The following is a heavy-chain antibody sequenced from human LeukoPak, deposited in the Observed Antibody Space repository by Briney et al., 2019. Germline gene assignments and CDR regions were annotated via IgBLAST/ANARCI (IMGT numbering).Heavy chain of an antibody. CDR3: ATGVLTWTEIDY. Sequence: SVKVSCKASGGTFSSYAISWVRQAPGQGLEWMGRIIPILGIANYAQKFQGRVTITADKSTSTAYMELSSLRSGDTAVYYCATGVLTWTEIDYWGQGTLVTVSS. CDR2: IIPILGIA. D-gene: IGHD3-3*01. J-gene: IGHJ4*02. V-gene: IGHV1-69*04. CDR1: GGTFSSYA.